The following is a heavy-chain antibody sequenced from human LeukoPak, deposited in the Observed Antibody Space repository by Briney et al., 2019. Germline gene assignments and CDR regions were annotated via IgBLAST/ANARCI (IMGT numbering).Heavy chain of an antibody. J-gene: IGHJ6*02. Sequence: SGTLSLTCIVSGGSISDSYWSFIRQPPGRGLEWIVSISYSGSAYYNPSLKSRAAISLHTSNNEFSLRLTPVTAADTAIYYCARHPPYCSGATCNAGLDVWGQGTTVTVSS. D-gene: IGHD2-15*01. CDR1: GGSISDSY. CDR3: ARHPPYCSGATCNAGLDV. V-gene: IGHV4-59*08. CDR2: ISYSGSA.